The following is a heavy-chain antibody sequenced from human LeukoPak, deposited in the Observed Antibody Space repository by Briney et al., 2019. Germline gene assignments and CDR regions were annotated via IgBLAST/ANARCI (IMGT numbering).Heavy chain of an antibody. CDR1: GFTFSSYS. J-gene: IGHJ4*02. V-gene: IGHV3-21*01. Sequence: GRSLRLSCAASGFTFSSYSMNWVRQAPGKGLEWVSSISSSSSYIYYADSVKGRFTISRDNAKNSLYLQMNSLRAEDTAVYYCARATYSGSYWADWDYFDYWGQGTLVTVSS. CDR2: ISSSSSYI. D-gene: IGHD1-26*01. CDR3: ARATYSGSYWADWDYFDY.